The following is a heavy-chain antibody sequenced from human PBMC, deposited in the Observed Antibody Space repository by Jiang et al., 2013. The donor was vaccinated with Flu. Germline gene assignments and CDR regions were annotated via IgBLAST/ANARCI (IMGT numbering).Heavy chain of an antibody. V-gene: IGHV4-34*01. D-gene: IGHD3-22*01. CDR1: GGSFSGYF. CDR3: ARGPPTEVVDYDSYGYYFFDY. J-gene: IGHJ4*02. CDR2: INYSGST. Sequence: LLKPSETLSLTCAVYGGSFSGYFWTWIRQPPGKGLEWIGEINYSGSTNYNPSLKSRVTISLATSKNQFSLKLSSVTAADTAVYYCARGPPTEVVDYDSYGYYFFDYWGQGTLVTISS.